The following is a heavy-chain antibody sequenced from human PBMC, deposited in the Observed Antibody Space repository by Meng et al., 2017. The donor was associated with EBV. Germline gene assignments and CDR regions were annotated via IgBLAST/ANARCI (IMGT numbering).Heavy chain of an antibody. V-gene: IGHV1-2*06. CDR3: ARVGIAVAGTGDY. CDR1: GYTFTGYY. CDR2: INPNSGGT. J-gene: IGHJ4*02. Sequence: QGQPVEAGAEVKKPGASVKVSCKASGYTFTGYYMHWVRQAPGQGLEWMGRINPNSGGTNYAQKFQGRVTMTRDTSISTAYMELSRLRSDDTAVYYCARVGIAVAGTGDYWGQGTLVTVSS. D-gene: IGHD6-19*01.